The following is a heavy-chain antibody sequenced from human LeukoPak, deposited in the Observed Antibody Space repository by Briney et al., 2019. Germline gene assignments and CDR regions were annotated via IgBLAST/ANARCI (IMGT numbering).Heavy chain of an antibody. J-gene: IGHJ3*02. D-gene: IGHD3-22*01. V-gene: IGHV3-11*01. CDR1: GFTFSDYY. CDR2: ISSSGSTI. Sequence: GGSLRLSCAASGFTFSDYYMSWIRQAPGKGLEWVSYISSSGSTIYYADSVKGRFTISRDNAKNSLYLQMNSLRAEDTAVYYCARDRTEDYYDSSGYDAFDIWGQGTMVTVSS. CDR3: ARDRTEDYYDSSGYDAFDI.